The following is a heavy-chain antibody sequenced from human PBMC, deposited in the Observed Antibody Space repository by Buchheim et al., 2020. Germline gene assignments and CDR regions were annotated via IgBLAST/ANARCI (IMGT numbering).Heavy chain of an antibody. CDR2: IYYTGST. Sequence: QLQLQESGPGLVKPSATLSLTCTVSGVSISSSYYYCGWIRQYPGKGLEWIGTIYYTGSTYYNPSLKSRVTMSVYTYNNQFSLNLSSVSAADTAVYYCARDKTGYIIFDYWGQGTL. J-gene: IGHJ4*02. CDR3: ARDKTGYIIFDY. V-gene: IGHV4-39*07. CDR1: GVSISSSYYY. D-gene: IGHD3-9*01.